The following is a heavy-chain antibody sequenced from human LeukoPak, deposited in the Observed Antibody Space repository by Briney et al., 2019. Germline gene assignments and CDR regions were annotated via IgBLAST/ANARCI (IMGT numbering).Heavy chain of an antibody. CDR3: ARDGPLPRGYGDYWGGP. V-gene: IGHV3-7*01. J-gene: IGHJ5*02. D-gene: IGHD4-17*01. Sequence: PGGSLRLSCAASGFTFSNYWMSWVRQAPGKGLEWVANIKEDGSEKYYVDSVKGRFTISRDNAKKSLDLQMNSLRDEDTAVYYCARDGPLPRGYGDYWGGPWGQGTLVTVSS. CDR2: IKEDGSEK. CDR1: GFTFSNYW.